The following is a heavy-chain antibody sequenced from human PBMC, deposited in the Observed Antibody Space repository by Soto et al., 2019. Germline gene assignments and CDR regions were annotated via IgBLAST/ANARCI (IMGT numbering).Heavy chain of an antibody. V-gene: IGHV1-8*01. J-gene: IGHJ4*02. CDR1: AYTFTRYD. CDR3: ATRRAGNSYFAFDY. Sequence: QVQLVQSGAEVKKPGASVKLSCTASAYTFTRYDINWVRQATGQGLEWLGWMNPNSGNTGYAQKFQGRVTMTRDTHINTAYLELTSMLSEDTALYYCATRRAGNSYFAFDYWGQGILVSV. CDR2: MNPNSGNT. D-gene: IGHD3-10*01.